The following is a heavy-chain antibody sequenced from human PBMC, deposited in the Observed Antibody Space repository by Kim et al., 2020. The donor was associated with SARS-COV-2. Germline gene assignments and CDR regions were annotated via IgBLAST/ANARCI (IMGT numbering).Heavy chain of an antibody. CDR3: TTACEY. CDR1: GFTFSNYC. CDR2: INNEGTNT. Sequence: GGSLRLSCAASGFTFSNYCPHWVRQAPGKGLVWVAGINNEGTNTYYADSVKGRFTISRDNAKKTVYLQMNSLGAEDTAVYYCTTACEYWGRGTLVGV. J-gene: IGHJ4*02. V-gene: IGHV3-74*01.